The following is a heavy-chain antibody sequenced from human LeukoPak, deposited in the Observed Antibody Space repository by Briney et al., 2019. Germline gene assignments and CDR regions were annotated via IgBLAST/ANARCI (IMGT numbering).Heavy chain of an antibody. CDR1: GYSINSGYY. Sequence: NPSETLSLTCTVSGYSINSGYYWGWIRQPPGKGLEWIGSIYYSGSTYYNPSLKSRVTISVDTSKNQFSLKLSSVTAADTAVYYCASWLNDAFDIWGQGTMVTVSS. CDR2: IYYSGST. V-gene: IGHV4-38-2*02. D-gene: IGHD6-19*01. CDR3: ASWLNDAFDI. J-gene: IGHJ3*02.